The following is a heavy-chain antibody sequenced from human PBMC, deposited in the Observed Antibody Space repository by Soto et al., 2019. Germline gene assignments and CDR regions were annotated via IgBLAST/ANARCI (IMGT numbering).Heavy chain of an antibody. CDR3: VSCKLRATFDY. Sequence: QVQLMESGPGLVNPSETLSLSCTVSGAYISTPGSYWGWVRKSPGTGLQWIGFVYYTGDTYYSPSFKSRVTRSVDTSKNQLSMTLRSMTAAETAVFYCVSCKLRATFDYWGQGALVTVSS. V-gene: IGHV4-39*01. J-gene: IGHJ4*02. CDR1: GAYISTPGSY. CDR2: VYYTGDT. D-gene: IGHD5-12*01.